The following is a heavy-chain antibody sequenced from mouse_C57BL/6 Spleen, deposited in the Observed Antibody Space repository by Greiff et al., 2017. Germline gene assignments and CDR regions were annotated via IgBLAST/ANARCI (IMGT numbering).Heavy chain of an antibody. D-gene: IGHD3-1*01. CDR3: ARPSGYPLDY. CDR2: IYPRDGST. V-gene: IGHV1-85*01. CDR1: GYTFTSYD. Sequence: VQGVESGPELVKPGASVKLSCKASGYTFTSYDINWVKQRPGQGLEWIGWIYPRDGSTKYNEKFKGKATLTVDTSSSTAYMGLHSLASEDSAVYFCARPSGYPLDYWGQGTTLTVSS. J-gene: IGHJ2*01.